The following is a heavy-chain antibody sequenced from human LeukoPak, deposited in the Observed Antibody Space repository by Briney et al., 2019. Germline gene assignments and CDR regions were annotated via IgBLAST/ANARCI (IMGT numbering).Heavy chain of an antibody. CDR2: ITSDGGST. V-gene: IGHV3-64*01. J-gene: IGHJ4*02. CDR3: VRDRGGTATE. CDR1: GFIFSNYA. D-gene: IGHD3-10*01. Sequence: GGSLRLSCAASGFIFSNYAMYWVRQAPGKGLEYVSAITSDGGSTYYANSVKGRFTISRDNSKNTLYLQMGSLRVEDMAVYYCVRDRGGTATEWGQGTLVTVSS.